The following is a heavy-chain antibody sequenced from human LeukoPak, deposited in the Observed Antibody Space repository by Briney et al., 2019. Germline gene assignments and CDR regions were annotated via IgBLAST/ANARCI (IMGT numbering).Heavy chain of an antibody. D-gene: IGHD3-16*01. CDR3: AKFATPLGAFDI. V-gene: IGHV3-30-3*02. CDR2: ISYDGSNK. CDR1: RFTFSSYA. Sequence: GGSLRLSCAASRFTFSSYAMHWVRQAPGKGLEWVAVISYDGSNKYYADSVKGRFTISRDNSKNTLYLQMNSLRAEDTAVYYCAKFATPLGAFDIWGQGTMVTVSS. J-gene: IGHJ3*02.